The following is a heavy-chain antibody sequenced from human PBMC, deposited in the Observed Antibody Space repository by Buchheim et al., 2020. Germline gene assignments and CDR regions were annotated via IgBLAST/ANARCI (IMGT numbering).Heavy chain of an antibody. Sequence: QVQLVESGGGVVQPGGSLRLSCATSGFAFSSYGIHWVRQAPGKGLEWVTVIWYDGSNQYYADSVKGRLIISRDKSKNMVDLQMNSLIVEDTAVYYCAREGPSGGLDYWGQGTL. CDR3: AREGPSGGLDY. V-gene: IGHV3-33*01. CDR1: GFAFSSYG. J-gene: IGHJ4*02. CDR2: IWYDGSNQ. D-gene: IGHD1-1*01.